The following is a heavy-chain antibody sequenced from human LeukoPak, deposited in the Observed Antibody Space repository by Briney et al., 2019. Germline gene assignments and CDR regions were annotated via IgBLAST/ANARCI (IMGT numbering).Heavy chain of an antibody. D-gene: IGHD3-10*01. CDR3: ARHATNYYGSGSYYPNWFDP. CDR2: IYYSGST. CDR1: GGSISSYY. Sequence: PSETLSLTCTVSGGSISSYYWSWIRQPPGKGPEWIGYIYYSGSTNYNPSLKSRVTISVDTSKNQFSLKLSSVTAADTAVYYCARHATNYYGSGSYYPNWFDPWGQGTLVTVSS. J-gene: IGHJ5*02. V-gene: IGHV4-59*08.